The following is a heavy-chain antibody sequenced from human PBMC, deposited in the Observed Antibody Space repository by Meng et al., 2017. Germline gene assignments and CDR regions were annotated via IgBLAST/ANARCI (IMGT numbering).Heavy chain of an antibody. CDR1: GFTFDDYA. CDR3: AKDRAVAKNGFYGMDV. CDR2: ISWNRGSI. V-gene: IGHV3-9*01. J-gene: IGHJ6*02. Sequence: GGSLRLSCAASGFTFDDYAMHWVRQAPWKGLEWVSGISWNRGSIGYADSVLGRFTISRDNAKNSLYLQMNSLRPEDTALYYCAKDRAVAKNGFYGMDVWGQGTTVTVSS. D-gene: IGHD5-12*01.